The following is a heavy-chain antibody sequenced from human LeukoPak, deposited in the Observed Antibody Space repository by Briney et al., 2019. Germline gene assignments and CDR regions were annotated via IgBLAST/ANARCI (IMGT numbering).Heavy chain of an antibody. V-gene: IGHV3-7*01. Sequence: GGSLRLSCAASGFTFSSYWMSWVRQAPGKGLEWVANIKQDGSEKYYVDSVKGRFTISRDNAKNSLYLQMNSLRAEDTAVYYCARDVMQQLVSLGVFDIWGQGTMVTVSS. J-gene: IGHJ3*02. CDR1: GFTFSSYW. CDR2: IKQDGSEK. CDR3: ARDVMQQLVSLGVFDI. D-gene: IGHD6-13*01.